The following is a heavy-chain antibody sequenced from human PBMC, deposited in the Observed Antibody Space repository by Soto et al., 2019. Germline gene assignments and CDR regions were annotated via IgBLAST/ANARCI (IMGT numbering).Heavy chain of an antibody. Sequence: PSETLSLTCTVSGGSISSSSYYWGWIRQPPGKGLEWIGSIYYSGSTYYNPSLKSRVTISVDTSKNQFSLKLSSVTAADTAVYYGARALSLAMVRGVYNWFDPWGQGTLVTVSS. CDR3: ARALSLAMVRGVYNWFDP. CDR2: IYYSGST. D-gene: IGHD3-10*01. J-gene: IGHJ5*02. CDR1: GGSISSSSYY. V-gene: IGHV4-39*01.